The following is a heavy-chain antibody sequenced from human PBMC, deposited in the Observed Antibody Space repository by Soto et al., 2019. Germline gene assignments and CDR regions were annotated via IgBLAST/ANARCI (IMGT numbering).Heavy chain of an antibody. D-gene: IGHD1-26*01. Sequence: QVQLQESGPGLVKPSQTLSLTCTVSDGSISRGGYYWSWIRQNPGKALEWIGYIYYNGRTYYNPSLKRRDTISLDTSKKQFSLKLSSVLAADTAVYSCARVRGGGPFGEWGQGTLVSVSS. J-gene: IGHJ4*02. CDR3: ARVRGGGPFGE. CDR2: IYYNGRT. V-gene: IGHV4-31*03. CDR1: DGSISRGGYY.